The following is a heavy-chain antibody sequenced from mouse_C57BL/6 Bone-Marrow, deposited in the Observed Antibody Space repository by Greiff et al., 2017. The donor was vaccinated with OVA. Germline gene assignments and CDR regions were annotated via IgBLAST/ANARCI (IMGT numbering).Heavy chain of an antibody. CDR3: ARERESY. CDR1: GYAFSSSW. CDR2: IYPGDGDT. J-gene: IGHJ2*01. Sequence: QVQLQQSGPELVKPGASVKISCKASGYAFSSSWMNWVKQRPGKGLEWIGRIYPGDGDTNYNGKFKGKATLTADKSSSTAYMQLSSLTSEDSAVYFCARERESYWGQGTTLTVSS. V-gene: IGHV1-82*01.